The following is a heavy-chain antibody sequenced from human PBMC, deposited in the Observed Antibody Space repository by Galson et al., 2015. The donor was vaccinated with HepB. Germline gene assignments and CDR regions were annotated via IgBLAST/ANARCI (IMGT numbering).Heavy chain of an antibody. CDR1: GFKFISYG. CDR3: ANNPGLGIGAVETAY. V-gene: IGHV3-30*02. D-gene: IGHD6-13*01. J-gene: IGHJ4*02. CDR2: IRYDGSNK. Sequence: SLRLSCAASGFKFISYGMHWVRQAPGKGLEWVAFIRYDGSNKYYADSVKGRFTISRDNSKNTLYLQMNSLRAEDTAVYYCANNPGLGIGAVETAYWGQGTLVSVSS.